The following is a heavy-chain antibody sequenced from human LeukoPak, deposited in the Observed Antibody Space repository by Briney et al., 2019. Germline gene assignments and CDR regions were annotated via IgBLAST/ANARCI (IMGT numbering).Heavy chain of an antibody. D-gene: IGHD2-2*01. Sequence: SETLSLTCTVSGGSISSYYWSWIRQPPGKGLEWIGYIYYSGSTNYNPSLKSRVTISVDTSKSQFSLKLSSVTAADTAVYYCARVGVVPASDYYMDVWGKGTTVTVSS. J-gene: IGHJ6*03. V-gene: IGHV4-59*01. CDR2: IYYSGST. CDR3: ARVGVVPASDYYMDV. CDR1: GGSISSYY.